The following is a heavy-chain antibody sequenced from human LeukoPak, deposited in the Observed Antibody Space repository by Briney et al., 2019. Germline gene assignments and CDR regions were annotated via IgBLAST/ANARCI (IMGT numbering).Heavy chain of an antibody. D-gene: IGHD3-22*01. V-gene: IGHV1-58*02. J-gene: IGHJ3*01. CDR3: AADTDGYYYDSSGYSNAFDV. CDR2: IVVGSGNT. Sequence: SVKVSCKASGFTFTSSAMQWVRQARGQRLEWIGWIVVGSGNTNYAQKFQERVTITRDMSTSTAYVELSSLRSEDTAVYYCAADTDGYYYDSSGYSNAFDVWGQGTMVTVSS. CDR1: GFTFTSSA.